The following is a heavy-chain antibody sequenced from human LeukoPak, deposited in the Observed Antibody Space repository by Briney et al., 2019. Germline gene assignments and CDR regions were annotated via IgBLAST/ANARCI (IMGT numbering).Heavy chain of an antibody. CDR1: GYTFTGYY. D-gene: IGHD3-10*01. J-gene: IGHJ6*04. V-gene: IGHV1-2*02. Sequence: ASVKVSCKASGYTFTGYYMHWVRQAPGQGLEWMGWINPNSGGTNYAQKFQGRVTMTRDTSISTAYMELSRLRSDDTAVYYCARDYSPRGLLWFGELSGMDVWGKGTTVTISS. CDR2: INPNSGGT. CDR3: ARDYSPRGLLWFGELSGMDV.